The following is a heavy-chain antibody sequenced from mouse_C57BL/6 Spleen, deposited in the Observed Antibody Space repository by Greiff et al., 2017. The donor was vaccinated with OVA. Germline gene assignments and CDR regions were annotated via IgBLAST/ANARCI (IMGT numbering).Heavy chain of an antibody. CDR1: GYTFTSYW. Sequence: QVQLQQPGAELVRPGSSVKLSCKASGYTFTSYWMHWVKQRPIQGLEWIGNIDPSDSETHYNQKFKDKATLTVDKSSSTAYMQLSSLTSEDSAVYYCARFQLGREYFDDWGQGTTLTVSS. V-gene: IGHV1-52*01. J-gene: IGHJ2*01. D-gene: IGHD4-1*02. CDR3: ARFQLGREYFDD. CDR2: IDPSDSET.